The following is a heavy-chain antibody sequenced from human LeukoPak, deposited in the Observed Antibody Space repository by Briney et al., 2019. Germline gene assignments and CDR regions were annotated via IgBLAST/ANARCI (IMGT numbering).Heavy chain of an antibody. D-gene: IGHD1-26*01. J-gene: IGHJ3*02. CDR2: ISSSSSYI. CDR3: AKDSGGSGSIRGAFDI. V-gene: IGHV3-21*04. CDR1: GFTLSDYS. Sequence: GGSLRLSCAASGFTLSDYSMNWVRQAPGKGLEWVSSISSSSSYIFYADSVKGRFTISRDNAKNSLYLQMSSLRAEDMALYYCAKDSGGSGSIRGAFDIWGQGTMVTVSS.